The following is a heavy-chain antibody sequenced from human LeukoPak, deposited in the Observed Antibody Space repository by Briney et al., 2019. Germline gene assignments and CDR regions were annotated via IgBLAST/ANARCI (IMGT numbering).Heavy chain of an antibody. Sequence: SETLSLACAVSGYTISSGYYWGWIRQPPGKGLEWIGSIHHSGTTYYNPSLKSRVSISVDTSKNQFSLKLISVTAVDTAVYYCARSVLYWGQGTLVTVSS. CDR1: GYTISSGYY. CDR2: IHHSGTT. V-gene: IGHV4-38-2*01. CDR3: ARSVLY. J-gene: IGHJ4*02.